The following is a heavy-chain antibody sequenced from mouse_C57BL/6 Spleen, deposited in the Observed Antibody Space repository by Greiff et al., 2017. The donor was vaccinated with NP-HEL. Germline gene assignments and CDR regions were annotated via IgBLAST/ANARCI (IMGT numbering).Heavy chain of an antibody. J-gene: IGHJ2*01. CDR1: GFTFSDYG. CDR2: ISSGSSTI. D-gene: IGHD1-1*01. V-gene: IGHV5-17*01. Sequence: EVMLVESGGGLVKPGGSLKLSCAASGFTFSDYGMHWVRQAPEKGLEWVAYISSGSSTIYYADTVKGRFTISRDNAKNTLFLQMTSLRSEDTAMYYCAKNYGSSYYFDYWGQGTTLTVSS. CDR3: AKNYGSSYYFDY.